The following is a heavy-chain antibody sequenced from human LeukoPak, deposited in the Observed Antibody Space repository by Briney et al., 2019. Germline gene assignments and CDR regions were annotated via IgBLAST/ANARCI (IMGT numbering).Heavy chain of an antibody. CDR2: IYSGGST. V-gene: IGHV3-66*01. Sequence: GGSLRLSCAASGFTVSSNYMSWVRQAPGQGLEWVSVIYSGGSTYYADSVKGRFTISRDNSKNTLYLQMNSLRAEDTAVYYCARDSSRDGYADYWGQGTLVTVSS. J-gene: IGHJ4*02. CDR1: GFTVSSNY. CDR3: ARDSSRDGYADY. D-gene: IGHD5-24*01.